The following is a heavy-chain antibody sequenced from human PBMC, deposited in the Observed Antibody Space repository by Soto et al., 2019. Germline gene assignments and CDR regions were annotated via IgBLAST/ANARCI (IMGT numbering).Heavy chain of an antibody. CDR1: GFTVSGKKY. V-gene: IGHV3-53*01. CDR2: LYDLDGT. Sequence: GESLKISCAAFGFTVSGKKYVAWVRQAPGKGLEWVSALYDLDGTYYADSVKGRFTTSSDSSRTTVYLQMNSLRPDDTAVYSCATWHLQEHAYDIWGQGXMVTV. J-gene: IGHJ3*02. CDR3: ATWHLQEHAYDI. D-gene: IGHD1-1*01.